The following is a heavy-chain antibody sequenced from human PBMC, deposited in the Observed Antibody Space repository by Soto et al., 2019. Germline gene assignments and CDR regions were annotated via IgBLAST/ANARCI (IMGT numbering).Heavy chain of an antibody. Sequence: SVKVSCKASGFTFTSSAVQWVRQARGQRLEWIGWIFVGSGNTNYAQKFQERVTITRDMSTSTAYMELSSLRSEDTAVYYCAADPTYYDILTGYTYWGQGTLVTVSS. V-gene: IGHV1-58*01. CDR1: GFTFTSSA. CDR3: AADPTYYDILTGYTY. D-gene: IGHD3-9*01. J-gene: IGHJ4*02. CDR2: IFVGSGNT.